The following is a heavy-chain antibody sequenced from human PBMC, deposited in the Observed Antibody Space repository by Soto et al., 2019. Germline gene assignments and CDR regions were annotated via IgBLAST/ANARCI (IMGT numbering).Heavy chain of an antibody. D-gene: IGHD3-3*01. J-gene: IGHJ3*02. CDR3: AGGLAYYDFWSGPKNDAFDI. V-gene: IGHV3-66*01. CDR1: GFTVSSNY. CDR2: IYSGGST. Sequence: GGSLRLSCAASGFTVSSNYMSWVRQAPGKGLEWVSVIYSGGSTYYADSVKGRFTISRDNSKNTLYLQMNSLRAEDTAVYYCAGGLAYYDFWSGPKNDAFDIWGQGTMVTVSS.